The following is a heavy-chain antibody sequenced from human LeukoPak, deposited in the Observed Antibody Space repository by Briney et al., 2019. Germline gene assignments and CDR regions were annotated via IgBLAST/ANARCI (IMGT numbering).Heavy chain of an antibody. D-gene: IGHD2-15*01. Sequence: GESLKISCKGSGYSFATYWIGWVRQTPGKGLEWMGIIYPGDSDTRYSPSFQGQVTISADKSISTAYLQWSSLKASDTAMYYCARRGYCSGGSCYSGVWFDPWGQGTLVTVSS. CDR2: IYPGDSDT. J-gene: IGHJ5*02. CDR1: GYSFATYW. V-gene: IGHV5-51*01. CDR3: ARRGYCSGGSCYSGVWFDP.